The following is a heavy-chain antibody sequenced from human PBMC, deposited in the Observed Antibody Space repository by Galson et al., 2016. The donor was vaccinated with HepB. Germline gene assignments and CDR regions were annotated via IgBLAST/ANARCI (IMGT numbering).Heavy chain of an antibody. J-gene: IGHJ4*02. Sequence: SLRLSCAASGFTFKYHAMSWVRRAPGKGLEWISYISGTNSYTKYADFVEGRFTMSRDNDKNSLFLQMNSLRAEDTAVYYCARALPYTVVPDYWGQGTLVTVST. CDR3: ARALPYTVVPDY. V-gene: IGHV3-11*06. CDR1: GFTFKYHA. D-gene: IGHD2-2*02. CDR2: ISGTNSYT.